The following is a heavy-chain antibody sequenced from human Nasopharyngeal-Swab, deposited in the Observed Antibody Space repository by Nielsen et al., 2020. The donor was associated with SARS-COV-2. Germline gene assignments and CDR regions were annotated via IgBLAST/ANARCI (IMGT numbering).Heavy chain of an antibody. CDR3: VRDSSWAFDS. Sequence: SVKVSCKASGGTFSSYAISWVRQAPGQGLEWMGGIIPIFGTANYAQKFQGRVTITADESTSTAYMELSSLRAEDTAVYYCVRDSSWAFDSWGQGTLVTVSS. V-gene: IGHV1-69*13. D-gene: IGHD7-27*01. CDR2: IIPIFGTA. J-gene: IGHJ4*02. CDR1: GGTFSSYA.